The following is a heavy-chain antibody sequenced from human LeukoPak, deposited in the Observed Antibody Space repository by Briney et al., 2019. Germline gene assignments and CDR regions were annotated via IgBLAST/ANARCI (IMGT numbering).Heavy chain of an antibody. Sequence: SETLSLTCTVSGGSISEYYWTWIRQPPGKGLEWIGFNYYSGSTNYNSSLKSRVTISVDTSKNHFSLKLSSVTATDTAIYYCARGSWPPAFDIWGQGTLVTVSS. D-gene: IGHD6-13*01. V-gene: IGHV4-59*01. J-gene: IGHJ3*02. CDR2: NYYSGST. CDR3: ARGSWPPAFDI. CDR1: GGSISEYY.